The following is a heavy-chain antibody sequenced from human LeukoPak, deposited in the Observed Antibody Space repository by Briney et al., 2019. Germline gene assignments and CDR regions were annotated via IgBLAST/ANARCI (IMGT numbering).Heavy chain of an antibody. J-gene: IGHJ4*02. D-gene: IGHD5-12*01. Sequence: GGSLRLSCAASGFTFSSYSMNWVRQAPGKGLEYVSAISSNGGSTYYANSVKSRFTISRDNSKNTLYLQMGSLRAEDMAVYYCARGGYSGYDPFDYWGQGTLVTVSS. V-gene: IGHV3-64*01. CDR3: ARGGYSGYDPFDY. CDR2: ISSNGGST. CDR1: GFTFSSYS.